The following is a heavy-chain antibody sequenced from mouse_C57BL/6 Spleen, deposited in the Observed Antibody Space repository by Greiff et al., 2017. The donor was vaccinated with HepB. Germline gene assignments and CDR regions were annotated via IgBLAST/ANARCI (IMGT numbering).Heavy chain of an antibody. CDR2: IWSGGST. V-gene: IGHV2-2*01. Sequence: VQVVESGPGLVQPSQSLSITCTVSGFSLTSYGVHWVRQSPGKGLEWLGVIWSGGSTDYNAAFISRLSISKDNSKSQVFFKMNSLQADDTAIYYCARNPYYSNYAWFAYWGQGTLVTVSA. CDR1: GFSLTSYG. J-gene: IGHJ3*01. D-gene: IGHD2-5*01. CDR3: ARNPYYSNYAWFAY.